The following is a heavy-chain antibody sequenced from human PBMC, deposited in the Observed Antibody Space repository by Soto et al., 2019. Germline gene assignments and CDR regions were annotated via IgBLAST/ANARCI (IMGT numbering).Heavy chain of an antibody. CDR3: AREIAVAENDAFDI. D-gene: IGHD6-19*01. V-gene: IGHV3-11*01. CDR2: ISSSGSTI. J-gene: IGHJ3*02. CDR1: GFTFSDYY. Sequence: GGSLRLSCAASGFTFSDYYMSWIRQAPGKGLEWVSYISSSGSTIYYADSVKGRFTISRDNAKNSLYLQMNSLRAEDTAVYYCAREIAVAENDAFDIWGKGTLVTVSS.